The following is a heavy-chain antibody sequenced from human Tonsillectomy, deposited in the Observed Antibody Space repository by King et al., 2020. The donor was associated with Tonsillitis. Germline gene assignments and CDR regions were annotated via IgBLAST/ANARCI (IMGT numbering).Heavy chain of an antibody. CDR1: GYNFAANG. V-gene: IGHV1-18*01. D-gene: IGHD3-9*01. Sequence: QLVQSGAEVKKPGASVKVSCKTSGYNFAANGITWVRQAPGQGLEWMGWITANNGNTYSEQNLQGRVTMTIDTSTATAFMELRGLTSDDTAVYYCARIDAHPRRPRGLDYWGQGTLVTVSS. CDR3: ARIDAHPRRPRGLDY. J-gene: IGHJ4*02. CDR2: ITANNGNT.